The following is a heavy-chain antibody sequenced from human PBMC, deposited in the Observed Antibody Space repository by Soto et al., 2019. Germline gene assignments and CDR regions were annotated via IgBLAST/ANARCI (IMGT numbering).Heavy chain of an antibody. V-gene: IGHV3-21*01. CDR3: ARDYTVTTHYYYYGMDV. Sequence: GGSLRLSCAASGFTFSSYSMNWVRQAPGKGLEWVSSIGSSSSYIYYADSVKGRFTISRDNAKNSLYLQMNSLRAEDTAVYYCARDYTVTTHYYYYGMDVWGQGTTVTVSS. CDR2: IGSSSSYI. J-gene: IGHJ6*02. CDR1: GFTFSSYS. D-gene: IGHD4-17*01.